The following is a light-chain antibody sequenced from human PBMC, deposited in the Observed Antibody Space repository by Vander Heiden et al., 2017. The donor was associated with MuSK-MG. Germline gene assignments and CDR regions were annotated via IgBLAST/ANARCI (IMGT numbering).Light chain of an antibody. V-gene: IGKV3-15*01. CDR2: GAS. J-gene: IGKJ4*01. CDR1: QNVGST. Sequence: ELVMTQSPATLSVSPGERATLSCRASQNVGSTLAWYQQKPGQAPRLLIYGASARATGLPARFSGSGSGTEFTLTISSLQSEDFAVYYCQQYNAWPLTFGGGTREEIK. CDR3: QQYNAWPLT.